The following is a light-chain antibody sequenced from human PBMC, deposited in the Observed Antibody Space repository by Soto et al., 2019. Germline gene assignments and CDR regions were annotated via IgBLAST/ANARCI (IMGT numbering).Light chain of an antibody. CDR1: HSVSPL. CDR2: AAS. Sequence: EIVLTQSPGTLSLSPGETATLSCRASHSVSPLAWYQQKPGQAPRLLVYAASSRATGIPDRFSGSGSGTDFTLTISRLEPVDFAVYYCQQYGGSPLYTVGQGTRLQIK. V-gene: IGKV3-20*01. J-gene: IGKJ2*01. CDR3: QQYGGSPLYT.